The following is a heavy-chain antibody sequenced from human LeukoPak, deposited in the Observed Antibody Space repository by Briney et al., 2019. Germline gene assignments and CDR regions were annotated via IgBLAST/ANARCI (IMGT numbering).Heavy chain of an antibody. CDR1: GGSISSYY. Sequence: SETLSLTCTASGGSISSYYWSWIRQPPGKGLEWIGYIYTSGSTNYNPSLKSRVTISVDTSKNQFSLKLSSVTAADTAVYYCARLRPIDAFDIWAKGQWSPSLQ. J-gene: IGHJ3*02. CDR3: ARLRPIDAFDI. CDR2: IYTSGST. V-gene: IGHV4-4*09.